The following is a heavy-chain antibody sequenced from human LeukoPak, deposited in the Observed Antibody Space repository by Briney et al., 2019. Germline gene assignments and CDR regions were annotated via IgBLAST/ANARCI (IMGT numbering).Heavy chain of an antibody. CDR1: GFTFNNFA. CDR2: ISDNGLRT. V-gene: IGHV3-30*04. D-gene: IGHD2-15*01. CDR3: ARDRIGKYSIDY. J-gene: IGHJ4*02. Sequence: GGSLRLSCAASGFTFNNFAMHWFRQAPGKGLEWVAFISDNGLRTYYLESVKGLFTISRDDSKNTLYLQMNSLRVEDTAVYYCARDRIGKYSIDYWGQGTLVTVSS.